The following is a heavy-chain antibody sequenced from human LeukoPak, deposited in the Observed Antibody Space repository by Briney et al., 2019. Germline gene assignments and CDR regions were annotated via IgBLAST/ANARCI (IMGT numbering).Heavy chain of an antibody. CDR2: ITSSGGNT. CDR1: GFTFSSYG. Sequence: GGSLRLSCAASGFTFSSYGMHWVRQAPGKGLEWVSAITSSGGNTYYAHSVKGRFTISRDNSKNTLYLQMNSLRAEDTALYYCAKRHDKSNSYYLPFFDYWGQGALVTVSS. CDR3: AKRHDKSNSYYLPFFDY. J-gene: IGHJ4*02. V-gene: IGHV3-23*01. D-gene: IGHD1-26*01.